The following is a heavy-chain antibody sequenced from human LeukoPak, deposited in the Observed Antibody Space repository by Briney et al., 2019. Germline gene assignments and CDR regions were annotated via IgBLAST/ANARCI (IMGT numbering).Heavy chain of an antibody. J-gene: IGHJ4*02. CDR1: GFTFSSYA. CDR2: ISGSGGST. Sequence: GGSLRLSCAASGFTFSSYAMGWVRQAPGKGLEWVSAISGSGGSTYYADSVKGRFTISRDNSKNTLYLQMNSLRAEDTAVYYCAKATGYCSSTSCYMGGFDYWGQGTLVTVSS. V-gene: IGHV3-23*01. D-gene: IGHD2-2*02. CDR3: AKATGYCSSTSCYMGGFDY.